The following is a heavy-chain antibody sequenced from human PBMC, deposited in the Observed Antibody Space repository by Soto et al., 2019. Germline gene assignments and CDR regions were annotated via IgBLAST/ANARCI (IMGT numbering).Heavy chain of an antibody. CDR1: GFTFSSYA. V-gene: IGHV3-23*01. D-gene: IGHD6-19*01. Sequence: RGGSLRLSCAASGFTFSSYAMSLVRQAPGKGLEWVSAISGSGGSTYYADSVKGRFTISRDNSKNTLYLQMNSLRAEDTAVYYCAKDLQSSGWYTWHYWGQGTLVTVSS. J-gene: IGHJ4*02. CDR2: ISGSGGST. CDR3: AKDLQSSGWYTWHY.